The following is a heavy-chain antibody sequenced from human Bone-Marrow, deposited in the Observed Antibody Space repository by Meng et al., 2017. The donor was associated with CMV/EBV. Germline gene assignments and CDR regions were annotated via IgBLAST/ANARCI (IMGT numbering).Heavy chain of an antibody. CDR3: ATSTSGIVGAIGY. V-gene: IGHV3-23*01. D-gene: IGHD1-26*01. Sequence: GESLKISCAASRFTFSNFAMSWVRQAPGKGLEWVSTISESGGSTYYAVSVKGRFTISRDNSKNTLYLQMNSLSAEDTAVYYCATSTSGIVGAIGYWGQGTLATVSS. J-gene: IGHJ4*02. CDR1: RFTFSNFA. CDR2: ISESGGST.